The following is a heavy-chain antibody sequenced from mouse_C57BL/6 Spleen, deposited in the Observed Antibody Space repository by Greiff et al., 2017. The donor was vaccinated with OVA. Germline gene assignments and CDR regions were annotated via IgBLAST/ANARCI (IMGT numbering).Heavy chain of an antibody. D-gene: IGHD1-1*01. J-gene: IGHJ4*01. CDR2: IYPGNGDT. CDR1: GYTLTSYN. CDR3: ARSCDGFMDY. Sequence: LQESGAELVRPGASVKMSCKASGYTLTSYNMHWVKQTPRQGLEWIGAIYPGNGDTSYNQKFKGKATLTVDKASSTAYMQLSSLTSEDSAVYFCARSCDGFMDYWGQGTSVTVSS. V-gene: IGHV1-12*01.